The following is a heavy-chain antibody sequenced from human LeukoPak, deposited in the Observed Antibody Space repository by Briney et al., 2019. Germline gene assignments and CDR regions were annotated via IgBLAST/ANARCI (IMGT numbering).Heavy chain of an antibody. Sequence: GGSLRLSCAASGFIFSGYWMSWVRQAPGKGLEWVANMNQDGSEKYYVDSVKGRFTISRDNAKNSLYLQMNSLRAEDTAVYYCARRYSSSWPIDYWGQGTLVTVSS. CDR1: GFIFSGYW. CDR2: MNQDGSEK. CDR3: ARRYSSSWPIDY. J-gene: IGHJ4*02. D-gene: IGHD6-13*01. V-gene: IGHV3-7*01.